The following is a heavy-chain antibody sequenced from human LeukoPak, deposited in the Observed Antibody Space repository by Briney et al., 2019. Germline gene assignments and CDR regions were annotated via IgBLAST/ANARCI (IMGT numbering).Heavy chain of an antibody. CDR3: ARDTVAGTTGLDV. CDR2: ISSSSSYI. Sequence: GGPLRLSCAASGFTFSSYSMNWVRPAPGKGLEWVSSISSSSSYIYYADSVKGRFTISRDNAKNSLYLQMNSLRAEDTAVYYGARDTVAGTTGLDVWGKGTTITVSS. V-gene: IGHV3-21*01. CDR1: GFTFSSYS. D-gene: IGHD1-7*01. J-gene: IGHJ6*04.